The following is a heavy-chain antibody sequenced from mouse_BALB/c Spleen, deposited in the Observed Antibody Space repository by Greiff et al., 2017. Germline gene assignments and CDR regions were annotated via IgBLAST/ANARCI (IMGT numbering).Heavy chain of an antibody. CDR3: ARGDYRYTGYAMDY. J-gene: IGHJ4*01. D-gene: IGHD2-14*01. CDR2: INPYYGST. Sequence: EVQLQQTGPELVKPGASVKISCKASGYSFTDYIMLWVKQSHGKSLEWIGNINPYYGSTSYNLKFKGKATLTVDKSSSTAYMQLNSLTSEDSAVYYCARGDYRYTGYAMDYWGQGTSVTVSS. CDR1: GYSFTDYI. V-gene: IGHV1-39*01.